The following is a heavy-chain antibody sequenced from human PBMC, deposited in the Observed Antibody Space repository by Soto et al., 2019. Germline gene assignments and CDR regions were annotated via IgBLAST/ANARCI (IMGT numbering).Heavy chain of an antibody. V-gene: IGHV4-4*02. CDR1: GGSISSSDW. Sequence: LETLSLTCTVSGGSISSSDWWSWVRQPPGKGLEWIGEIYDSGYTNYNPSLKSRVTISVDKSKNQFSLRLNSVTAVDTAVYYCARVSEQQLAPFDFWGQGTQVTVSS. CDR3: ARVSEQQLAPFDF. D-gene: IGHD6-13*01. J-gene: IGHJ4*02. CDR2: IYDSGYT.